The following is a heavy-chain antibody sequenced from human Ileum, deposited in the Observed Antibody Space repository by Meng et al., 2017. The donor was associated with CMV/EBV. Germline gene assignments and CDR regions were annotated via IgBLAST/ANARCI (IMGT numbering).Heavy chain of an antibody. CDR3: ARDRGSSSWYDAFDI. D-gene: IGHD6-13*01. J-gene: IGHJ3*02. V-gene: IGHV3-66*02. CDR2: IYSGGST. CDR1: GFTVSSNY. Sequence: GESLKISCAASGFTVSSNYMSWVRQAPRKGLEWVSVIYSGGSTYYADSVKGRFTISRDNSKNTLYLQMNSLRAEDTAVYYCARDRGSSSWYDAFDIWGQGTMVTVSS.